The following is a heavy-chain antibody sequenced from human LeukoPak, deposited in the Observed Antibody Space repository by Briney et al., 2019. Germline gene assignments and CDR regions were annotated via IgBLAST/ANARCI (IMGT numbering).Heavy chain of an antibody. V-gene: IGHV3-33*01. CDR3: ARGGSGYDFDF. Sequence: PGTSLRLSCAASGFTFTSYGMHWVRQAPGKGLEWVAVIWYDGSNKYYVDSVKGRFTISRDNSKNTLYLQMNSLRAEDMAVYYCARGGSGYDFDFWGQGTLVTVSS. D-gene: IGHD5-12*01. J-gene: IGHJ4*02. CDR1: GFTFTSYG. CDR2: IWYDGSNK.